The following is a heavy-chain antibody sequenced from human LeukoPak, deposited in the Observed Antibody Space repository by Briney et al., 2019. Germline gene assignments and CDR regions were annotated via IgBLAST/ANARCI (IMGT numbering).Heavy chain of an antibody. Sequence: PSETLSLTCAVSGYSISSGYYWGWIRQPPGKGLEWIGSIYHSGSTYYNPSLKSRVTISVDTSKNQFSLKLSSVTAADTAVYYCARQIPGGIVVVPAPKLFDYWGQGTLVTVSS. CDR3: ARQIPGGIVVVPAPKLFDY. D-gene: IGHD2-2*01. V-gene: IGHV4-38-2*01. CDR1: GYSISSGYY. J-gene: IGHJ4*02. CDR2: IYHSGST.